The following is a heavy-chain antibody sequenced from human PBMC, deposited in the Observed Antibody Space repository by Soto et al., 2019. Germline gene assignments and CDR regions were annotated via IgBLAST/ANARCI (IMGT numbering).Heavy chain of an antibody. Sequence: SETLSLTCTVSGASINNNDYYWSWIRQTPGKGLEWIGYVYYSGSTDYIPSLKSRLSMSIDKSQNQFTLKLNSVTAADTATYYCARMSYFYDKWYFDLWGRGTLVTVAS. J-gene: IGHJ2*01. CDR1: GASINNNDYY. D-gene: IGHD3-22*01. V-gene: IGHV4-30-4*01. CDR2: VYYSGST. CDR3: ARMSYFYDKWYFDL.